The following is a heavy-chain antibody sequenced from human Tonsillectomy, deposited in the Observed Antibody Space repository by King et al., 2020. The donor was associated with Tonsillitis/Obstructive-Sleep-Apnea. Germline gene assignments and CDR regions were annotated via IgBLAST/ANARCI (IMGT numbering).Heavy chain of an antibody. CDR1: GFSLSTRGVG. J-gene: IGHJ4*02. Sequence: TLQESGPTLVKPTQTLTVTCIFSGFSLSTRGVGVGWIRQPPGKALEWLALIYWDDDKRYRPSLKSRLTITKDTSKNQVVLTMTNMDPVDTATYYCVYRPAVSHFDYWGQGTLVTVSS. CDR3: VYRPAVSHFDY. V-gene: IGHV2-5*02. CDR2: IYWDDDK.